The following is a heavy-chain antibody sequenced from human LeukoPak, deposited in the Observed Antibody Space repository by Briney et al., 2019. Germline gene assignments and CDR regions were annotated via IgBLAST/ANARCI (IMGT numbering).Heavy chain of an antibody. Sequence: GASVKVSCKASGYTFTGYDMDGVRQAPGQGREGMGWINPNSGGTNYAQKFQGRVTMTRDTSISTAYMELSRLRSDDTAVYYCAGTAGDYGDYGGPSYYYYYYMDVWGKGTTVTVSS. CDR2: INPNSGGT. CDR3: AGTAGDYGDYGGPSYYYYYYMDV. V-gene: IGHV1-2*02. J-gene: IGHJ6*03. D-gene: IGHD4-17*01. CDR1: GYTFTGYD.